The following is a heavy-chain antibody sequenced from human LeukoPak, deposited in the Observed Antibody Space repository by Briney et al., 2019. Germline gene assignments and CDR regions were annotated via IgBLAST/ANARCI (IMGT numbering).Heavy chain of an antibody. J-gene: IGHJ3*02. Sequence: ASVKVSCKASGYTFTSYDINWVRQATGQGLEWMGWMNPNSGNTGYAQKFQGRVTMTRNTSISTAYMELSSLRSEDTAVYYCARGDYYDILTGYYVDAFDIWGQGTMVTVSS. CDR3: ARGDYYDILTGYYVDAFDI. D-gene: IGHD3-9*01. V-gene: IGHV1-8*01. CDR1: GYTFTSYD. CDR2: MNPNSGNT.